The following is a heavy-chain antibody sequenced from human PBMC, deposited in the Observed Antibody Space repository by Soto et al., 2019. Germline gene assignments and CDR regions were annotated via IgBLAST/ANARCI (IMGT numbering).Heavy chain of an antibody. CDR1: GFIVSSDY. V-gene: IGHV3-66*01. Sequence: GSLRLSCAASGFIVSSDYISWVRQAPGKGLEWVSVIYHTGGTFYADSVKGRFTISRDNSKNTVYLQMNSLRAEDTAMYYCAKATWDYWGQGT. CDR3: AKATWDY. J-gene: IGHJ4*02. CDR2: IYHTGGT.